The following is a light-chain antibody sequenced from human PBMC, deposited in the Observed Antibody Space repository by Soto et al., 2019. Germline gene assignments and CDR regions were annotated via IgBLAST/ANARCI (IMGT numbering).Light chain of an antibody. V-gene: IGKV1-39*01. CDR3: QQSYISPPT. CDR2: DAS. CDR1: QNIDTY. Sequence: DIQMTQSPPALSASVGDRVTITCRASQNIDTYLNWYHQKPGKAPELLIHDASSLQSGVPSRFSGSGSGTDFTITISRLQPEDFAVYFCQQSYISPPTFSQGTKVEIK. J-gene: IGKJ1*01.